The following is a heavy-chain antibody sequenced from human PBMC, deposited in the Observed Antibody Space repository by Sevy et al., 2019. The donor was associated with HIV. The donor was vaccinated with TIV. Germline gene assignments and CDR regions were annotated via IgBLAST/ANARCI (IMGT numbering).Heavy chain of an antibody. V-gene: IGHV1-69*13. Sequence: ASVKVSCKASGGTFSSYAISWVRQAPGQGLEWMGGIIPIFGTGNYAQKFQGRVTITADESTSTAYMELSSLRSEDTAVYYCARDPITPYSSGWYGYYFDYWGQGTLVTVSS. CDR3: ARDPITPYSSGWYGYYFDY. J-gene: IGHJ4*02. D-gene: IGHD6-19*01. CDR1: GGTFSSYA. CDR2: IIPIFGTG.